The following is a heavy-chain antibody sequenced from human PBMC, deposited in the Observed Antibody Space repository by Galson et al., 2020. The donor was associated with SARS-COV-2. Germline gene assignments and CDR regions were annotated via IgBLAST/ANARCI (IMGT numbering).Heavy chain of an antibody. CDR1: GDSVSSNSAA. D-gene: IGHD3-10*01. CDR2: TYYRSKWYS. J-gene: IGHJ3*01. CDR3: ARGVGFGSGSDAFDF. V-gene: IGHV6-1*01. Sequence: SQTLSLTCAISGDSVSSNSAAWTWIRQSPSRGLEWLGRTYYRSKWYSDSAVSVRGRILVNADIPKNQFSLQLHSVTPEDTGVYYCARGVGFGSGSDAFDFWGQGTMVNVSS.